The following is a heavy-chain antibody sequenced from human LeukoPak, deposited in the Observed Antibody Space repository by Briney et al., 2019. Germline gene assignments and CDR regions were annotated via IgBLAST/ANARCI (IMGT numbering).Heavy chain of an antibody. J-gene: IGHJ6*02. CDR1: GFTFSSYG. V-gene: IGHV3-30*18. Sequence: GGSLRLSCAASGFTFSSYGMHWVRQAPGKGLEWVAVISYDGSNKYYADSVKGRFTISRDNSKNTVYLQMNSLRAEDTPVYYCAKDELVTTGFYYYYYNGMDVWGQGTTVTVSS. CDR2: ISYDGSNK. CDR3: AKDELVTTGFYYYYYNGMDV. D-gene: IGHD4-11*01.